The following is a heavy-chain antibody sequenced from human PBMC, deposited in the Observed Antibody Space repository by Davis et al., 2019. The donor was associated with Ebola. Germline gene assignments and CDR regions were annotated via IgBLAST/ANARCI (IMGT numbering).Heavy chain of an antibody. Sequence: MPSETLSLTCSVSGGSINSFLWTWIRQPPGKGLEWVGCMFYNGDTNYNPALESRVTISVDTSKNQFSLRLSSVTAADTAMYYCVKDDVTAGRFNYWGQGSLVTVSS. CDR3: VKDDVTAGRFNY. CDR2: MFYNGDT. V-gene: IGHV4-59*08. CDR1: GGSINSFL. D-gene: IGHD1-20*01. J-gene: IGHJ4*02.